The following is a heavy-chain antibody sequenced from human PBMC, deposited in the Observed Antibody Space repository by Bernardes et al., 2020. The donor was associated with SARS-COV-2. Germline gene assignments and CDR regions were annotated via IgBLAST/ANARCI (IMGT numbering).Heavy chain of an antibody. Sequence: ASLKVSCKASGYSFTAYHMHWVRQAPGQGLEWMGWIYPRNGGTEYAQKFQGRITMTGDTSINTAYMELSSLRSDDTAVYYCARENWHYGDWGQGTQVTVSS. V-gene: IGHV1-2*02. CDR2: IYPRNGGT. CDR1: GYSFTAYH. J-gene: IGHJ4*02. CDR3: ARENWHYGD. D-gene: IGHD1-7*01.